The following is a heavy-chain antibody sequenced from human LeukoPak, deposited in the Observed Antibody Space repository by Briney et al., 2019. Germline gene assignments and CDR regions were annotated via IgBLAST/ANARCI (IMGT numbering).Heavy chain of an antibody. CDR2: ISGSGGST. CDR1: GFTFSSYA. V-gene: IGHV3-23*01. J-gene: IGHJ4*02. D-gene: IGHD3-10*01. Sequence: PGGPLRLSCAAPGFTFSSYAMSWVRKAPGKGLEWVSAISGSGGSTYYADSVKGRFPNSKDNSKNTLYLQMNSLRAEDTAVYYCAKGQYGSGSYYTGGFDYWGQGTLVTVSS. CDR3: AKGQYGSGSYYTGGFDY.